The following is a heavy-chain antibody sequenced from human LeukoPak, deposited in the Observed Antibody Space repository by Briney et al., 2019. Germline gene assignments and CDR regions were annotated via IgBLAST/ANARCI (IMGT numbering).Heavy chain of an antibody. V-gene: IGHV4-61*02. CDR3: ARDRGTWNDDGFDY. J-gene: IGHJ4*02. D-gene: IGHD1-1*01. CDR2: IYISGST. CDR1: GDSISSGDYY. Sequence: KPSQTLSLTCTVSGDSISSGDYYWSWIRQPAGKGLEWIGRIYISGSTNYNPSLKSRVTMSVDTSKNQFSLKLSSVTAADTAVYYCARDRGTWNDDGFDYWGQGTLVTVSS.